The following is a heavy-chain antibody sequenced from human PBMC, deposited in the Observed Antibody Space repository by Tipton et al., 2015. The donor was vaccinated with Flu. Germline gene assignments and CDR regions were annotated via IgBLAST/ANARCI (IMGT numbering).Heavy chain of an antibody. CDR2: INHSGST. Sequence: TLSLTCGVSGYSIISGSYWGWIRQPPGKGLEWIGEINHSGSTNYNPSLKSRVTISVDKSKNQFSLKLSSVTAAETAVYYCARPGVAEYYFDYWGQGTLVTVSS. CDR3: ARPGVAEYYFDY. CDR1: GYSIISGSY. V-gene: IGHV4-34*01. J-gene: IGHJ4*02. D-gene: IGHD1-14*01.